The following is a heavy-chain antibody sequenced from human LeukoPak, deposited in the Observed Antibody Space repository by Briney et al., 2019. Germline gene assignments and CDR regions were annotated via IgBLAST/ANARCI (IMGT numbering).Heavy chain of an antibody. J-gene: IGHJ6*02. CDR1: GFTFSSYW. CDR3: ARLDYYGSGSYYKNYYYGMDV. D-gene: IGHD3-10*01. V-gene: IGHV3-7*01. CDR2: IKQDGSEK. Sequence: GGSLRLSCAASGFTFSSYWMSWVRQAPGKGLEWVANIKQDGSEKYYVDSVKGRFTISRDNAKNSLYPQMNSLRAEDTAVYYCARLDYYGSGSYYKNYYYGMDVWGQGTTVTVSS.